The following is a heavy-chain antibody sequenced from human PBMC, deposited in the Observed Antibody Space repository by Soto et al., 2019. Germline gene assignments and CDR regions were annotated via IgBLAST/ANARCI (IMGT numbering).Heavy chain of an antibody. CDR1: GGSIISSSFH. CDR2: IYYSGST. CDR3: ARRERAAGTDWWFDP. V-gene: IGHV4-39*01. D-gene: IGHD6-13*01. Sequence: SETLSLTCTVSGGSIISSSFHWVLIRQPPGKGLEWIGSIYYSGSTYYSPSLKSRVTISVDTSKNQFSLKLSSVTAADTAVYYCARRERAAGTDWWFDPWGQGTLVT. J-gene: IGHJ5*02.